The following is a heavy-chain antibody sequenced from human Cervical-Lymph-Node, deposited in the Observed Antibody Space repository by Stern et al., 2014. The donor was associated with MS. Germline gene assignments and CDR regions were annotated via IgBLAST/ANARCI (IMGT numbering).Heavy chain of an antibody. Sequence: EVQLVESGGGLVQPGRSLRFSCVASGFNFPKYNMHWVRQAPGKGLEWVSGISWNSDNIGYAASVKCRYTISRDNAKNSLYLQMNSLRAEDTALYYCASNPFYYYGLDVWGQGTTVTVSS. CDR1: GFNFPKYN. CDR2: ISWNSDNI. CDR3: ASNPFYYYGLDV. V-gene: IGHV3-9*01. J-gene: IGHJ6*02. D-gene: IGHD1-14*01.